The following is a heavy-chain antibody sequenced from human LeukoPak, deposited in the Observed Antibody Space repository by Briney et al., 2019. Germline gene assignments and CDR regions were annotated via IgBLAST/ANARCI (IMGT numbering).Heavy chain of an antibody. CDR3: ARDGPHFDY. CDR2: IYYSGST. CDR1: GGSISSYY. V-gene: IGHV4-59*12. J-gene: IGHJ4*02. Sequence: SETLSLTCTVSGGSISSYYWSWIRQPPGKGLEWFGYIYYSGSTNYNPSLKSRVTISVDTSKNQFSLKLSSVTAADTAVYYCARDGPHFDYWGQGTLVTVSS.